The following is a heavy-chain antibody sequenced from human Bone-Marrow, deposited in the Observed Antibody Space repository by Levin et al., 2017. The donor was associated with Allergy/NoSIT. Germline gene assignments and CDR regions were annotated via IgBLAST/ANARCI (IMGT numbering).Heavy chain of an antibody. CDR3: AKGSAVGIYYFDY. J-gene: IGHJ4*02. V-gene: IGHV3-43*01. D-gene: IGHD6-13*01. Sequence: PGGSLRLSCAASGFTFDDYAMHWVRQAPGKGLEWVSLINWDGGSTDYADSVKGRFTVSRDNSKNSLYLQMDSLSTEDTALYYCAKGSAVGIYYFDYWGQGTLVTVSS. CDR1: GFTFDDYA. CDR2: INWDGGST.